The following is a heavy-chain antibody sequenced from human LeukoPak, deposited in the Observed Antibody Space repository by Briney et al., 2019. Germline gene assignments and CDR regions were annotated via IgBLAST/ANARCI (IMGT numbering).Heavy chain of an antibody. V-gene: IGHV4-61*02. CDR2: IYTSGST. J-gene: IGHJ2*01. CDR3: ARDDWYFDL. CDR1: GGSISSGSYY. Sequence: SETLSLTCTVSGGSISSGSYYWSWLRQPAGKGLEWIGRIYTSGSTNYNPSLKSRVTISVDTSKNQFSLKLSSVTAADTAVYYCARDDWYFDLWGRGTLVTVSS.